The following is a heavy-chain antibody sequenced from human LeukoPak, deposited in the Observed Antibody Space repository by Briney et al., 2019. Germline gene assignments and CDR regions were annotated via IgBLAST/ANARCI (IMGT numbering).Heavy chain of an antibody. CDR2: ISGSGGST. CDR1: GFTFSSYA. V-gene: IGHV3-23*01. Sequence: GGSLRLSCAASGFTFSSYAMSWVRQAPGKGLEWVSAISGSGGSTYYADSVKGRFTISRDNSKSTLYLQMNSLRAEDTAVYYCAKSLLLWFGESGPGDYFDYWGQGTLVTVSS. D-gene: IGHD3-10*01. J-gene: IGHJ4*02. CDR3: AKSLLLWFGESGPGDYFDY.